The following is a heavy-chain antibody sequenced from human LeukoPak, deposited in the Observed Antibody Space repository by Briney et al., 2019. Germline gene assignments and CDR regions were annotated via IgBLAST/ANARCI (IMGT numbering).Heavy chain of an antibody. CDR1: GGSVSSGSYY. CDR2: IYYSGST. J-gene: IGHJ3*02. CDR3: ARGGSAFDI. V-gene: IGHV4-61*01. D-gene: IGHD6-25*01. Sequence: SQTLSLTCTVPGGSVSSGSYYWSWIRQSPGKGLEFIGYIYYSGSTNYNPSLKSRFTISIDTSKNQFSLRLQSVGAADTAVYYCARGGSAFDIWGQGTMVTVSP.